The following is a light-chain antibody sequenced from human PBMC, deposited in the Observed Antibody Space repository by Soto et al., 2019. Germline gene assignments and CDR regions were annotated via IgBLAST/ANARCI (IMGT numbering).Light chain of an antibody. Sequence: EIVLTQSPATLSLSPGERATLSCRARQSVSSYLAWYQQKPGQAPRLLIYDASNRATGIPARCSGSGSGTDFTLTISSLEPEDFAVYYCQQRSNWPITFGEGTRLEIK. V-gene: IGKV3-11*01. CDR3: QQRSNWPIT. J-gene: IGKJ5*01. CDR2: DAS. CDR1: QSVSSY.